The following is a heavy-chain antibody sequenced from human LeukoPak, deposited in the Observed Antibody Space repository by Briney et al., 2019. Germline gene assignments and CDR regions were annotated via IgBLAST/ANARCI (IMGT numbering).Heavy chain of an antibody. CDR2: ISYDGSNK. D-gene: IGHD3-22*01. CDR1: GFTFSSSG. Sequence: GRSLRLCCAASGFTFSSSGMHWVRQAPGKGLEWVAVISYDGSNKYYADSVKGRFTISRDNSKNTLYLQMNSLRAGDTAVYYCAKDSYDRSGYYYYYFAYWGQGTQVTVSS. V-gene: IGHV3-30*18. CDR3: AKDSYDRSGYYYYYFAY. J-gene: IGHJ4*02.